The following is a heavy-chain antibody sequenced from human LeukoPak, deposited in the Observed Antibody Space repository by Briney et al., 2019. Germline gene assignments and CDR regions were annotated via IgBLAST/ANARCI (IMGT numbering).Heavy chain of an antibody. Sequence: PGGSLRLSCAASGFTFSSYAMSWVRQAPGKGLEWVSAISGSGGSTYYADSVKGRFTISGDNSKNTLYPQMNSLRAEDTAVYYCARELSGWTPPDYWGQGTLVTVSS. V-gene: IGHV3-23*01. J-gene: IGHJ4*02. CDR3: ARELSGWTPPDY. CDR1: GFTFSSYA. CDR2: ISGSGGST. D-gene: IGHD6-19*01.